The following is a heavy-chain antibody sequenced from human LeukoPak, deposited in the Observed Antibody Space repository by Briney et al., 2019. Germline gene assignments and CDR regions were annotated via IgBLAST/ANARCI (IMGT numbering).Heavy chain of an antibody. Sequence: SETLSLTCTVSGGSISSYYWSWIRQTAGKRLEWIGRIYTSGSTDYSPSLRGRVTISVDKSKNHLSLRLNSVTAADTAVYYCATSAAVGGVKWFDPWGQGTLVTVSS. CDR3: ATSAAVGGVKWFDP. J-gene: IGHJ5*02. V-gene: IGHV4-4*07. D-gene: IGHD6-19*01. CDR2: IYTSGST. CDR1: GGSISSYY.